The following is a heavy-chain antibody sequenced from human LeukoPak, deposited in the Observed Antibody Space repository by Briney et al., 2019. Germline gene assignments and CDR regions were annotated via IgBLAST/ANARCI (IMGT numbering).Heavy chain of an antibody. D-gene: IGHD3-3*01. CDR3: ARSGQWTGILDY. CDR2: ISGSGGST. CDR1: GFTFSSYA. Sequence: GGSLRLSCAASGFTFSSYAMSWVRQAPGKGLEWVSAISGSGGSTYYADFVKGRFTISRHNSKNSVHLQMNSLRAEDTGVYFCARSGQWTGILDYWGQGTLVAVSS. J-gene: IGHJ4*02. V-gene: IGHV3-23*01.